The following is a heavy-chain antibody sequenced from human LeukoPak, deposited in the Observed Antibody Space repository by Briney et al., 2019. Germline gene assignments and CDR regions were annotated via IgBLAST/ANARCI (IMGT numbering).Heavy chain of an antibody. V-gene: IGHV7-4-1*02. CDR3: ARAEYNYVNFDY. CDR2: INTNTGNP. Sequence: ASVKVSCKASGYTFTRYAMNWVRQAPGQGLEWMGWINTNTGNPTYAQGFTGRFVFSLDTPVGTAYLQISSLKAEDTAVYYCARAEYNYVNFDYWGQGALVTVSS. J-gene: IGHJ4*02. CDR1: GYTFTRYA. D-gene: IGHD5-18*01.